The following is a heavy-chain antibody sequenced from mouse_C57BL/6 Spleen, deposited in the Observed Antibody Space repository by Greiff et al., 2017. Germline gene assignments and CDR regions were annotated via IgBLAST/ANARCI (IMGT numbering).Heavy chain of an antibody. CDR1: GYTFTDYE. J-gene: IGHJ4*01. Sequence: VQLQQSGAELVRPGASVTLSCKASGYTFTDYEMHWVKQTPVHGLEWIGAIDPETGGTAYNQKFKGKAILTADKSSSTAYMELRSLTSEDSAVYYCTIYGNPSYAMDYWGQGTSVTVSS. D-gene: IGHD2-1*01. CDR3: TIYGNPSYAMDY. CDR2: IDPETGGT. V-gene: IGHV1-15*01.